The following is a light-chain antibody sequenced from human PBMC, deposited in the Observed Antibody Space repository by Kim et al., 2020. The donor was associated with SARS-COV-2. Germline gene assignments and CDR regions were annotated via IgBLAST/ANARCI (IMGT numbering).Light chain of an antibody. CDR3: LQHNTYPIT. Sequence: SSVGDRVTIPCRASQDIRNDLGWYQQNPGRAPKRLIYGASSLQSGVPSRFSGSGSGTEFTLTISSVQPEDFATYFCLQHNTYPITFGQGTRLEIK. CDR1: QDIRND. V-gene: IGKV1-17*01. J-gene: IGKJ5*01. CDR2: GAS.